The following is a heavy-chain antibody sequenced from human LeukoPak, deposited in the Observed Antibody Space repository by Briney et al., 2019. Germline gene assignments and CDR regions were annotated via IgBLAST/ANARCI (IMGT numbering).Heavy chain of an antibody. CDR3: AGPSYSSGWYVFDY. CDR1: GFTFSNYA. D-gene: IGHD6-19*01. Sequence: GGSLRLSCAASGFTFSNYAMNWVRQAPGKGLEWVSGISGSGGSTYYADSVKGRFTISRDNSKKTLYLQMNSLRAEDTAVYYCAGPSYSSGWYVFDYWGQGTLVTVSS. J-gene: IGHJ4*02. V-gene: IGHV3-23*01. CDR2: ISGSGGST.